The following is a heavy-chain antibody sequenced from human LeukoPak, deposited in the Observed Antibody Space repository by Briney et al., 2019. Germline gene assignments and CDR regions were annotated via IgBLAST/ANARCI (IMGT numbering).Heavy chain of an antibody. D-gene: IGHD3-10*01. CDR2: ITTKAEGGTT. Sequence: PGGSLRLSCAASGFIFSDAWMTWVRQAPGKGLEWVGRITTKAEGGTTDYAAPVKGRFSISRDDSKNTVYLQMNSLKTEDTAVYYCASYGSGSHDYWGQGSLVTVSS. CDR3: ASYGSGSHDY. J-gene: IGHJ4*02. CDR1: GFIFSDAW. V-gene: IGHV3-15*01.